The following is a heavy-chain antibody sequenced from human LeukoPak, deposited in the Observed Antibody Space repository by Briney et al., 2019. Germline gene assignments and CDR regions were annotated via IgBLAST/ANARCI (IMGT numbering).Heavy chain of an antibody. CDR1: NHSIIETDD. CDR2: IFDSAST. D-gene: IGHD1-1*01. CDR3: ARVLESGNSWYFFDL. Sequence: SETLSLTCLVSNHSIIETDDWGWIRQTPGKGLEWIGSIFDSASTDYTPSLKSRVTISLDRSNNQFSLTMTSVTAADTAVYHCARVLESGNSWYFFDLWGQGIRVVVS. J-gene: IGHJ4*02. V-gene: IGHV4-38-2*02.